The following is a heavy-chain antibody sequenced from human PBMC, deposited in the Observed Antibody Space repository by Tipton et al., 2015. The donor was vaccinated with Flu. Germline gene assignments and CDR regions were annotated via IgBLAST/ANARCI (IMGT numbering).Heavy chain of an antibody. CDR3: ARRDYSNYVSDPKSWFDP. CDR1: GGSISSGGYY. D-gene: IGHD4-11*01. CDR2: IYYTGST. J-gene: IGHJ5*02. Sequence: TLSLTCTVSGGSISSGGYYWSWIRQHPRKGLEWIGYIYYTGSTYHNPTLKSRVTMSLDTSKNQFSLNMRSVTAADMAVYYCARRDYSNYVSDPKSWFDPWGQGTLVAVSS. V-gene: IGHV4-31*03.